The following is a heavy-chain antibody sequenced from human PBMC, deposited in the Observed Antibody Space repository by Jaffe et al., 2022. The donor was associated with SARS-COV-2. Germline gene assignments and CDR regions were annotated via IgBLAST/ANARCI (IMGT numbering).Heavy chain of an antibody. D-gene: IGHD3-22*01. CDR1: GGSIRSDNW. Sequence: QVQLQESGPGLVKPSGTLSLTCAVSGGSIRSDNWWSWVRQPPGKGLEWIGEIHRSGSANYNPSLKSRVAISVDKSKNQFSLKLSSVTAADTAVYYCARRDYYDSTGYYRNWGQGILVTVSS. J-gene: IGHJ4*02. CDR3: ARRDYYDSTGYYRN. V-gene: IGHV4-4*02. CDR2: IHRSGSA.